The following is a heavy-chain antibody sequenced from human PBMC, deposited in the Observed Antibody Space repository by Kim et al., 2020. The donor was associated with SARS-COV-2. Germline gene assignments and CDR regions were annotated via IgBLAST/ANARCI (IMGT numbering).Heavy chain of an antibody. V-gene: IGHV3-74*01. J-gene: IGHJ4*02. D-gene: IGHD3-22*01. CDR2: INSDGSST. CDR3: ARDVSPSYDSSGYYGFDY. CDR1: GFTFSSYW. Sequence: GGSLRLSCAASGFTFSSYWMHWVRQAPGKGLVWVSRINSDGSSTSYADSVKGRFTISRDNAKNTLYLQMNSLRAEDTAVYYCARDVSPSYDSSGYYGFDYWGQGTLVTVSS.